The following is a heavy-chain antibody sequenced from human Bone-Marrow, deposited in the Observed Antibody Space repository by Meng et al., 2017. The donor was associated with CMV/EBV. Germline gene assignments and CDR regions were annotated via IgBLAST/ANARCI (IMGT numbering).Heavy chain of an antibody. J-gene: IGHJ6*02. CDR2: ISSSGSTI. CDR3: ARSRPAASYYYYYGMDV. V-gene: IGHV3-11*01. D-gene: IGHD2-2*01. Sequence: GEFLKIFCAAPGFTFSDYYKSWIRQAPGKGLEWVSYISSSGSTIYYADSVKGRFTISRDNAKNSLYLQMNSLRAEDTAVYYCARSRPAASYYYYYGMDVWGQGNTVTVSS. CDR1: GFTFSDYY.